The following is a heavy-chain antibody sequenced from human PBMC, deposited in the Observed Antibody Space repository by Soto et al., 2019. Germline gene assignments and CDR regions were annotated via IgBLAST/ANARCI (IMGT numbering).Heavy chain of an antibody. Sequence: VGSLRLSCAASGFTFSSYAMSWVRQARGKGLEWVSAISGSGGSTYYADSVKGRFTISRDNSKNTLYLQMNSLRAEDTAVYYCAKDRIRRDGYNYPFDYWGQGTLVTVSS. CDR1: GFTFSSYA. J-gene: IGHJ4*02. CDR2: ISGSGGST. D-gene: IGHD5-12*01. CDR3: AKDRIRRDGYNYPFDY. V-gene: IGHV3-23*01.